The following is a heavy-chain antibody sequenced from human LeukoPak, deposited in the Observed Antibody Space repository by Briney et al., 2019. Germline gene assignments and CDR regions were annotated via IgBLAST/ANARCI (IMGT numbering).Heavy chain of an antibody. CDR3: ARGRTKGNDDAFDI. Sequence: SETLSLTCTVSGGSISNYYWGWIRQPPGKGLEWIGSIYYSGSTYYNPSLKSRVTISVDTSKNQFSLKLSSVTAADTAVYYCARGRTKGNDDAFDIWGQGTMVTVSS. V-gene: IGHV4-39*07. CDR2: IYYSGST. CDR1: GGSISNYY. J-gene: IGHJ3*02. D-gene: IGHD1-1*01.